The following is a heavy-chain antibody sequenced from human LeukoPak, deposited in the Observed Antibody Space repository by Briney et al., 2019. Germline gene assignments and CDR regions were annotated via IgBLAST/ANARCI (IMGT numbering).Heavy chain of an antibody. Sequence: SETLSLTCTVSGGSIRSYYWSWIRQPPGKGLEWIGYIYYSGSTNYNPSLKSRVTISVDTSKNQFSLKLSSVTAADTAVYYCARVNTIFGVVTLRWFDPWGQGTLVTVSS. CDR2: IYYSGST. V-gene: IGHV4-59*08. CDR3: ARVNTIFGVVTLRWFDP. CDR1: GGSIRSYY. D-gene: IGHD3-3*01. J-gene: IGHJ5*02.